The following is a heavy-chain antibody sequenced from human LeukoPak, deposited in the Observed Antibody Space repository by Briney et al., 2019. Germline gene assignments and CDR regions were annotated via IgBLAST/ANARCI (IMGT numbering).Heavy chain of an antibody. J-gene: IGHJ4*02. Sequence: GSLRLSCAASGFTFSSYGMHWVRQAPGKGLQWVALISHDGSNKYYADSVRGRFTISRDNSKNTLYLQMNSLRHEDTAVYFCARDRARDDGYFDWLSCFLDYWGQGALVTISS. CDR1: GFTFSSYG. CDR2: ISHDGSNK. V-gene: IGHV3-30*03. D-gene: IGHD3-9*01. CDR3: ARDRARDDGYFDWLSCFLDY.